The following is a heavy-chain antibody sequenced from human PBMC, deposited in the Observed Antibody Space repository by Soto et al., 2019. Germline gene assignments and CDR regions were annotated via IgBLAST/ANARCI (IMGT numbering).Heavy chain of an antibody. J-gene: IGHJ4*02. CDR1: GYTFTNYY. V-gene: IGHV1-46*01. D-gene: IGHD4-17*01. Sequence: ASVKVSCKASGYTFTNYYMHWVRQAPGQGLEWMGIINPGPGNTTYAQKFQGRVTITRDTSASTVYMELSSLRSEDTAVYYCAKAGATVAPDYWGQGTLVTVS. CDR3: AKAGATVAPDY. CDR2: INPGPGNT.